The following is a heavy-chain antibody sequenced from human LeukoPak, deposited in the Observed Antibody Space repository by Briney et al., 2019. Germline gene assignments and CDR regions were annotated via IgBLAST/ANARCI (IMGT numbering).Heavy chain of an antibody. CDR1: GYTFTSYY. J-gene: IGHJ4*02. CDR2: INPSGGST. Sequence: ASVKVSCKASGYTFTSYYMHWVRQAPGQGLEWMGIINPSGGSTSYPQKFQGRVTMTRDTSTSTVYMELSSLRSEDTAVYYCARGSVVPAAVPALDYWGQGTLVTVSS. CDR3: ARGSVVPAAVPALDY. D-gene: IGHD2-2*01. V-gene: IGHV1-46*01.